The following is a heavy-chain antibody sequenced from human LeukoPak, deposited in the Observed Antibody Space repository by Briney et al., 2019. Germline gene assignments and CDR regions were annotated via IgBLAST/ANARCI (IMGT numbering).Heavy chain of an antibody. V-gene: IGHV4-34*01. J-gene: IGHJ4*02. CDR1: GGSFSGYY. Sequence: PSETLSLTCAVYGGSFSGYYWSWIRQPPGKGLEWIGEINHSGSTNYNPSLKSRVTISVDTSKNQFSLKLSSATAADTAVYYCAKYCSSTSCYPPGSFDYWGQGTLVTVSS. D-gene: IGHD2-2*01. CDR3: AKYCSSTSCYPPGSFDY. CDR2: INHSGST.